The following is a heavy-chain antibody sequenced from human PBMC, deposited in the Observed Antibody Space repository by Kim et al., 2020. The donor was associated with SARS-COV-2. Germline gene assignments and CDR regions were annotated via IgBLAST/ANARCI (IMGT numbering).Heavy chain of an antibody. CDR2: IWYDGSNK. CDR1: GFTFSSYG. Sequence: GGSLRLSCAASGFTFSSYGMHWVRQAPGKGLEWVAVIWYDGSNKYYADSVKGRFTISRDNSKNTLYLQMNSLRAEDTAVYYCARRREDGSSGYEAFDYWGQGTLVTVSS. V-gene: IGHV3-33*08. J-gene: IGHJ4*02. D-gene: IGHD3-22*01. CDR3: ARRREDGSSGYEAFDY.